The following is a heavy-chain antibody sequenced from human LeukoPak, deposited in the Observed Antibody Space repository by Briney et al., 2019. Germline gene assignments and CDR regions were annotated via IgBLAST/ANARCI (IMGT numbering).Heavy chain of an antibody. CDR2: IISGGTTT. CDR3: TRDWRNMAFDY. V-gene: IGHV3-74*01. J-gene: IGHJ4*02. CDR1: GFPLSNFW. Sequence: PGGSLRLSCTASGFPLSNFWMHWVRQVPGKGLVWVSRIISGGTTTSYADSVKGRFTTSRDNAKNTLYLQMNSLRAEDTAVYYCTRDWRNMAFDYWGQGTLVTVSS. D-gene: IGHD2/OR15-2a*01.